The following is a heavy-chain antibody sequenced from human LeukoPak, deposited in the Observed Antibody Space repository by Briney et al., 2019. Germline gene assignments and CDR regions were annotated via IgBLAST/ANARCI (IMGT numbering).Heavy chain of an antibody. CDR3: ARELVAGGGRRGMDV. CDR2: IKQDGSEK. V-gene: IGHV3-7*01. J-gene: IGHJ6*02. CDR1: GFTFSRYW. Sequence: GGSLRLSCAASGFTFSRYWMNWVRQAPGKGLEWLAIIKQDGSEKYYVDSVKGRFTISRDNAQNLVYLQLNSLRADDTAVYYCARELVAGGGRRGMDVWGQGTTVTVSS. D-gene: IGHD6-19*01.